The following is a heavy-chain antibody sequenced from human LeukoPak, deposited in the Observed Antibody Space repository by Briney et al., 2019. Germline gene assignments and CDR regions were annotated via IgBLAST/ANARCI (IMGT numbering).Heavy chain of an antibody. D-gene: IGHD1-26*01. CDR2: IYSGGTT. Sequence: GGSLRLSCAASGFSVRTKYMTWVRQAPGKGLEWVSVIYSGGTTYYADSVKGRFTISRDNSKNTLFLQMNSLRPDDTAAYYCASGTPGDSGIYRAFDYWGQGTPVTVSS. CDR1: GFSVRTKY. CDR3: ASGTPGDSGIYRAFDY. V-gene: IGHV3-66*02. J-gene: IGHJ4*02.